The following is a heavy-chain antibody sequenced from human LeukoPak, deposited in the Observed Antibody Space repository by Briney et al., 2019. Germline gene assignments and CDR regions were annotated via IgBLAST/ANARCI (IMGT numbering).Heavy chain of an antibody. J-gene: IGHJ4*02. CDR3: ARDYRSSSGWTVDY. CDR2: ISSSSSTI. Sequence: GGSLRLSCAASGFTFSSYWMHWVRQAPGKGLEWVSYISSSSSTIYYADSVKGRFTISRDNAKNSLHLQMHSLRDEDTAVYYCARDYRSSSGWTVDYWGQGTLVTVSS. V-gene: IGHV3-48*02. CDR1: GFTFSSYW. D-gene: IGHD6-19*01.